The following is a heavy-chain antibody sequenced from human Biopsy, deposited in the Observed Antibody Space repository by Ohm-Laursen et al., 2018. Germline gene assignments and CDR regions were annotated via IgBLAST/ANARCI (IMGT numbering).Heavy chain of an antibody. CDR2: INQSGST. J-gene: IGHJ6*02. V-gene: IGHV4-34*01. CDR3: ARGSGYFKLDV. D-gene: IGHD5-12*01. Sequence: GTLSLTCSVNGESSSGYFWNWIRQPPGKGLEWIGEINQSGSTKYNPSLKRRATLSADSSNSQFSLRLTSVTAADTAIYYCARGSGYFKLDVWGQGTTVIVS. CDR1: GESSSGYF.